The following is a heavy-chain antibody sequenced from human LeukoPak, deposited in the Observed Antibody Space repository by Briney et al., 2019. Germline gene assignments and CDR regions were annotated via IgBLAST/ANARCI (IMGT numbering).Heavy chain of an antibody. V-gene: IGHV3-7*03. J-gene: IGHJ6*02. CDR2: INHNGNVN. CDR3: ARGGGLDV. CDR1: GFIVSGSY. D-gene: IGHD3-16*01. Sequence: GGPLRLSCAASGFIVSGSYMNWARQAPGKGLEWVASINHNGNVNYYVDSVKGRFTISRDNAKNSLYLQMSNLRAEDTAVYFCARGGGLDVWGQGATVTVSS.